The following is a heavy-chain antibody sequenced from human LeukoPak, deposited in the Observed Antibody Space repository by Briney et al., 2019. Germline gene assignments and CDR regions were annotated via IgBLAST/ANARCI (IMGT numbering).Heavy chain of an antibody. CDR2: IYYSGNT. CDR3: ARQRRFGEPWYFDY. Sequence: SETLSLTCTVSGGSINISNYHWGWVRQPPGKGLEWIGSIYYSGNTYYNPSLKSRVTISVDTSKNQFSLKLSSVTAADTDIYYCARQRRFGEPWYFDYWGQGALVTVSS. J-gene: IGHJ4*02. CDR1: GGSINISNYH. V-gene: IGHV4-39*01. D-gene: IGHD3-10*01.